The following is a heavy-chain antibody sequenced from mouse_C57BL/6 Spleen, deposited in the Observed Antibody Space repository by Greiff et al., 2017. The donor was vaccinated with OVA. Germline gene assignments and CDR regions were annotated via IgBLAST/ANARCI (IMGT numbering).Heavy chain of an antibody. CDR2: IDPSDSYT. Sequence: QVQLQQPGAELVMPGASVKLSCKASGYTFTSYWMHWVKQRPGQGLEWIGEIDPSDSYTNYNQKFKGKSTLTVDKSSSTAYMQLSSLTSEDSAVYYCARRKVRGYFDVWGTGTTVTVSS. CDR3: ARRKVRGYFDV. V-gene: IGHV1-69*01. CDR1: GYTFTSYW. J-gene: IGHJ1*03.